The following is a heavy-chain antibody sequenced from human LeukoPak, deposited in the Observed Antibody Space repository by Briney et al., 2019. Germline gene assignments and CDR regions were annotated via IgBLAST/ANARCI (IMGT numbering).Heavy chain of an antibody. CDR1: GFTFSIYA. D-gene: IGHD6-19*01. CDR3: AKDPPYSSGWYYFDY. V-gene: IGHV3-23*01. J-gene: IGHJ4*02. Sequence: GGSLRLSCAASGFTFSIYAMTWVRQAPGKGLEWVSAISGSGGSTYYADSVKGRFTISRDNSKNTLYLQMNSLRAEDTAVYYCAKDPPYSSGWYYFDYWGQGTLVTVSS. CDR2: ISGSGGST.